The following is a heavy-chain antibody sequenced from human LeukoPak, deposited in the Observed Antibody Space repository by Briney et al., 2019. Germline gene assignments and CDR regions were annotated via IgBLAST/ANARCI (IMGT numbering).Heavy chain of an antibody. CDR2: LIGSSGST. D-gene: IGHD5-12*01. CDR1: GFTSTKYA. Sequence: GGSLRLSCAASGFTSTKYAMNWVRQAPGKGLEWESVLIGSSGSTDYADSVKGRFTMSRDISKNTLFLQVNSLRAEDTAIYYCAKGAYDYIEIAYFDSWGQGTLVTVSS. CDR3: AKGAYDYIEIAYFDS. J-gene: IGHJ4*02. V-gene: IGHV3-23*01.